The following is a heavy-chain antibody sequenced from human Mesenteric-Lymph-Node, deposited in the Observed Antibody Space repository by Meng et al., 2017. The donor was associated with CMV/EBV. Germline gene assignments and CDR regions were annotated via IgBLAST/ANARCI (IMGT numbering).Heavy chain of an antibody. D-gene: IGHD3-22*01. CDR3: ARDKGYYYDSSGYYPPHDAFDI. CDR2: ISHGGGYQ. Sequence: GESLKISCAASGFTFSDYNMNWVRQAPGKGLEWVSSISHGGGYQYYADSVRGRFTVSRDNAKNSLYLQMNSLRAEDTAVYYCARDKGYYYDSSGYYPPHDAFDIRGQGTMVTVSS. J-gene: IGHJ3*02. CDR1: GFTFSDYN. V-gene: IGHV3-21*01.